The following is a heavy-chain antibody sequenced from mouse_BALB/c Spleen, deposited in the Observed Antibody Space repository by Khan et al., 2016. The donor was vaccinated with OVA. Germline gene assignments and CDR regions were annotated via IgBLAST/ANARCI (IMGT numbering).Heavy chain of an antibody. CDR3: ARWFDGYSSLYAMDY. CDR2: IWSDGST. Sequence: VQLVESGPGLVAPSQSLSITCTVSGFSLTSYGVHWVRQPPGKGLEWLVVIWSDGSTNYNSVLKSRLSISKDNSTSQVFLKMNSIQTDDTAIYYGARWFDGYSSLYAMDYWGQGTSVTVSS. D-gene: IGHD2-3*01. V-gene: IGHV2-6*02. J-gene: IGHJ4*01. CDR1: GFSLTSYG.